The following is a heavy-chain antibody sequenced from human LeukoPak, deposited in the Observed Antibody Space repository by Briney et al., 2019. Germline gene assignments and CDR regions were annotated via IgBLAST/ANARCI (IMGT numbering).Heavy chain of an antibody. Sequence: SETLSLTCTVFGGSINYYYWSWIRQPPGKGLEWIGYVYSSGDTNYNPSLKSRVTISIDTFKNQFSLKLSSVTAADTAVYYCARVESTRAIDYWGQGTLVTVSS. CDR3: ARVESTRAIDY. CDR1: GGSINYYY. J-gene: IGHJ4*02. D-gene: IGHD2-2*01. V-gene: IGHV4-59*01. CDR2: VYSSGDT.